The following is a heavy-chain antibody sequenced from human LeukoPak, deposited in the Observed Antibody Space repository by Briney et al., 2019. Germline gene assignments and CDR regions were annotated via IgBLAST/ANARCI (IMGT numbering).Heavy chain of an antibody. Sequence: SETLSLTCTVSGGSISSYYWSWIRQPPGKGLEWIGYIYYSGSTNYNPSLKSRVTISVDTSKNQFSLKLSSVTAADTAVYYCARGDGSNGWSYSVQFDYWGQGTLVTVSS. D-gene: IGHD6-19*01. V-gene: IGHV4-59*01. CDR3: ARGDGSNGWSYSVQFDY. CDR2: IYYSGST. CDR1: GGSISSYY. J-gene: IGHJ4*02.